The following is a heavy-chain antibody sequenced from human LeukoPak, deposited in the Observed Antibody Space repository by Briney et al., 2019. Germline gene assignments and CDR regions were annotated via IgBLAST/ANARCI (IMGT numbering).Heavy chain of an antibody. Sequence: GESLKISCKGSGYSFTNYWIGWVRQKPGKGLEWLGIIYPDDSDTRYSPSFQGQVTISADRSITTAYLQWSSLKTSDTAMYYCARAGSGSSYPNLVDYWGQGTLVTVSS. V-gene: IGHV5-51*01. CDR2: IYPDDSDT. CDR3: ARAGSGSSYPNLVDY. CDR1: GYSFTNYW. J-gene: IGHJ4*02. D-gene: IGHD1-26*01.